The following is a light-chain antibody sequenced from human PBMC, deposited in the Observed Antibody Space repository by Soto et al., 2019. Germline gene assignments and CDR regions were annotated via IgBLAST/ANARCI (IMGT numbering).Light chain of an antibody. V-gene: IGKV1-5*01. Sequence: DIQMTHSPSTLSASVLYRVTITFRATQSIGSWLGWYQQKPGTAPKLLIYDGASLESGVPSRFSGSGSETEFTLTISSLQPDDLATYYCQQYNTFLNFGGGTKVDIK. CDR1: QSIGSW. CDR2: DGA. CDR3: QQYNTFLN. J-gene: IGKJ4*01.